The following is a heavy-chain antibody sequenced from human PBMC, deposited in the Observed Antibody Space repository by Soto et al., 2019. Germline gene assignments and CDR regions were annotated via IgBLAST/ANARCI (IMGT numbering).Heavy chain of an antibody. J-gene: IGHJ4*02. Sequence: VQLVQSGPEVKKPGASVKVSCKASGNTFASHGFSWVRQAPGQGLEWMGWISGFNGQTNYALKFQGRVTLTTDTSTSTAYMELRSPRSDDTAVYFCARVDPRGVAVVRDYWGQGTLVTVSS. V-gene: IGHV1-18*01. CDR2: ISGFNGQT. CDR3: ARVDPRGVAVVRDY. CDR1: GNTFASHG. D-gene: IGHD3-10*01.